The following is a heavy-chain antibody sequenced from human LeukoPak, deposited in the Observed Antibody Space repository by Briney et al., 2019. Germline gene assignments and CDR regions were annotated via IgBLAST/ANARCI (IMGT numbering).Heavy chain of an antibody. D-gene: IGHD6-19*01. V-gene: IGHV3-74*01. CDR1: GFTFSKYW. J-gene: IGHJ4*02. Sequence: PGGFLRLSCAASGFTFSKYWMLWVRQDPGKGLESVSRINTDGTVTTYADSVKGRFTVSRDNADNTMFLQMNSVRDEDTAVYYCATKQWLAPPPDSWGQGTPVTVSS. CDR3: ATKQWLAPPPDS. CDR2: INTDGTVT.